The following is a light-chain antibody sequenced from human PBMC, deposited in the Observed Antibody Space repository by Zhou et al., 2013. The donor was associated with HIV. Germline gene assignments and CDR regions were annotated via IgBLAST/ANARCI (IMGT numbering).Light chain of an antibody. CDR3: QQYNSYSQS. Sequence: DIQMTQSPSTLSASVGDRVTITCRASQSISSWLAWYQQKPGKAPKLLIYKASSLESGVPSRFSGSGSGTEFTLTISSLQPDDFATYYCQQYNSYSQSFGQGTKLGDQT. CDR1: QSISSW. V-gene: IGKV1-5*03. J-gene: IGKJ2*03. CDR2: KAS.